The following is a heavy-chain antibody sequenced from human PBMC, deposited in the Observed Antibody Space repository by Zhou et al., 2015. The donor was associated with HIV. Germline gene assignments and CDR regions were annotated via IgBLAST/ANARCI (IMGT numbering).Heavy chain of an antibody. CDR3: ARDGEPDYYDSRDAFDI. J-gene: IGHJ3*02. V-gene: IGHV1-8*01. Sequence: QVQLVQSGAEVKKPGASVKVSCKASGYTFTSYDINWVRQATGQGLEWMGWMNPNSGNTGYAQKFQGRVTMTRNTSISTAYMELSSLRSEDTAVYYCARDGEPDYYDSRDAFDIWGQGTMVTVSS. CDR2: MNPNSGNT. D-gene: IGHD3-22*01. CDR1: GYTFTSYD.